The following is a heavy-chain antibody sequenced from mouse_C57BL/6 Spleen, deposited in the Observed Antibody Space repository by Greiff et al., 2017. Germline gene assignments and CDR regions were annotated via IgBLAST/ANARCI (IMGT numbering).Heavy chain of an antibody. CDR1: GYSITSGYD. CDR2: ISYSGST. Sequence: VQLKESGPGMVKPSQSPSLTCTVTGYSITSGYDWHWIRHFPGNKLEWMGYISYSGSTNYNPSLKSRISITHDTSKNHFFLKLNSVTTEDTATYYCARGDYYGSRPWFAYWGQGTLVTVSA. D-gene: IGHD1-1*01. J-gene: IGHJ3*01. CDR3: ARGDYYGSRPWFAY. V-gene: IGHV3-1*01.